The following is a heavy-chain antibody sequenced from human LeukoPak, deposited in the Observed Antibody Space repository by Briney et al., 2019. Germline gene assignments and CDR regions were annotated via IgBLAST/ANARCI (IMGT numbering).Heavy chain of an antibody. CDR1: GGSISSGSYY. CDR3: ARDLGYSGYYDY. CDR2: IYTSGST. Sequence: SETLSLTCTVSGGSISSGSYYWSWIRQPAGKGLEWIGRIYTSGSTNYNPSLKSRVTISVDTSKNQFSLKLSSVTAADTAAYYCARDLGYSGYYDYWGQGTLVTVSS. J-gene: IGHJ4*02. V-gene: IGHV4-61*02. D-gene: IGHD5-12*01.